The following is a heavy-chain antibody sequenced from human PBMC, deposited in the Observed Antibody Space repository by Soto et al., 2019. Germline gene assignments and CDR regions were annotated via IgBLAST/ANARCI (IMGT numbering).Heavy chain of an antibody. CDR2: ISGSGGST. D-gene: IGHD3-10*01. CDR1: GFTFSSYA. V-gene: IGHV3-23*01. CDR3: AKDLTVLLWFGELGTSFDI. Sequence: EVQLLESGGGLVQPGGSLRLSCAVSGFTFSSYAMSWVRQAPGKGLEWVSAISGSGGSTYYADSVKGRFTISRDNSRNTLYLQMNSLRAEDTAVYYCAKDLTVLLWFGELGTSFDIWGQGTMVTVSS. J-gene: IGHJ3*02.